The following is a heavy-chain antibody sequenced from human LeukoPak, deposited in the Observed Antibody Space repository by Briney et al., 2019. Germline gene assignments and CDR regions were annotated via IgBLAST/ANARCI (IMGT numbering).Heavy chain of an antibody. CDR3: ARESPFDP. V-gene: IGHV4-4*07. Sequence: SETLSLTCTVSGGSISSYYWSWIRQPAGRGLEWIGRIFSGGSTNYNPSLKSRVTMSVDTSKNQLSLNMSSVTAADTAVYYCARESPFDPWGQGTLVTVSS. J-gene: IGHJ5*02. CDR2: IFSGGST. CDR1: GGSISSYY.